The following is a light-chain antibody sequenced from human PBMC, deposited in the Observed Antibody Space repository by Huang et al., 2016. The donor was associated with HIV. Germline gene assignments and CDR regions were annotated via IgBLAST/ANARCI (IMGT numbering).Light chain of an antibody. V-gene: IGKV1-39*01. CDR3: QQGYTTSWT. CDR1: QSITTY. CDR2: ATD. Sequence: DIQMTQSPSSLSASVGDRVTITCRASQSITTYLNWYQQKPVKAPTLLIDATDSLQSGVPSRFSGRGSGTEFTLTISSLQPDDFATYYCQQGYTTSWTFGPGTKVE. J-gene: IGKJ1*01.